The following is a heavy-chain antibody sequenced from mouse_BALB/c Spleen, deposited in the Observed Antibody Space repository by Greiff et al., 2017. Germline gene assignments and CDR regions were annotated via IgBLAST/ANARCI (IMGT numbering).Heavy chain of an antibody. V-gene: IGHV8-12*01. CDR3: ARSWDGGFAY. D-gene: IGHD4-1*01. CDR1: GFSLSTSGMG. CDR2: IYWDDDK. Sequence: QVTLKVSGPGILQPSQTLSLTCSFSGFSLSTSGMGVSWIRQPSGKGLEWLAHIYWDDDKRYNPSLKSRLTISKDTSRNQVFLKITSVDTADTATYYCARSWDGGFAYWGQGTLVTVSA. J-gene: IGHJ3*01.